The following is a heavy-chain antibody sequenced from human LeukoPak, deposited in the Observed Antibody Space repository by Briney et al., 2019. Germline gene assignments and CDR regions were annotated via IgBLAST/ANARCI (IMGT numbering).Heavy chain of an antibody. J-gene: IGHJ4*02. Sequence: SETLSLTCTVSGGSISSNYWSWIRQPPGKGLEWIGYVYDSGSPNYNPSLRSRVTISIDTSKNQFSLKLSSVTTADTAVYYCAAESERWLVRSWGQGTLVTVSS. V-gene: IGHV4-59*01. CDR2: VYDSGSP. D-gene: IGHD6-19*01. CDR1: GGSISSNY. CDR3: AAESERWLVRS.